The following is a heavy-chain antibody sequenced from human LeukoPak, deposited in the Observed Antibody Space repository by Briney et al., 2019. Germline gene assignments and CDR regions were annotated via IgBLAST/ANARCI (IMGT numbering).Heavy chain of an antibody. J-gene: IGHJ6*02. D-gene: IGHD6-13*01. CDR1: GFTFSSYE. CDR3: ARGSYYYYYGMDV. CDR2: ISSSGSTI. V-gene: IGHV3-48*03. Sequence: GGSLRLSCAASGFTFSSYEMNWVRQAPGKGLEWVSYISSSGSTIYYADSVKGRFTISRDNAKNSLYLQMNSLRAEDTAVYYCARGSYYYYYGMDVWGQGTTVTVSS.